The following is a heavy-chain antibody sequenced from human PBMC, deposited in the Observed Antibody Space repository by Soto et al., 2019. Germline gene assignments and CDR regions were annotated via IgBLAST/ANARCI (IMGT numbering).Heavy chain of an antibody. D-gene: IGHD3-10*01. CDR3: ARDVHYYGSVAFLDL. V-gene: IGHV4-31*03. J-gene: IGHJ2*01. CDR2: IYYSGST. CDR1: GGSISSGGYY. Sequence: QVQLQESGPGLVKPSQTLSLTYTVSGGSISSGGYYWSWIRQHPGKGLEWIGYIYYSGSTYYNPSLKSRVTISVDTSKNQFSLKLSSVTAADTAVYYCARDVHYYGSVAFLDLWGRGTLVTVSS.